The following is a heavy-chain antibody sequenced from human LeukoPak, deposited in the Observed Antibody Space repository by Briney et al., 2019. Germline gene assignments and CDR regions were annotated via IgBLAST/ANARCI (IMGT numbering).Heavy chain of an antibody. V-gene: IGHV3-30*18. CDR3: AKGDYYDVLTGRQNWFGP. D-gene: IGHD3-9*01. Sequence: GGSLRLSCAASGFMFSSHGMHWVREAPGKRLEWVAGISYDGSKKYYANSVKGRFTISRDKSKNTLYLQMNSLRVEDTAVYYCAKGDYYDVLTGRQNWFGPWGQGTLVTVSS. CDR2: ISYDGSKK. CDR1: GFMFSSHG. J-gene: IGHJ5*02.